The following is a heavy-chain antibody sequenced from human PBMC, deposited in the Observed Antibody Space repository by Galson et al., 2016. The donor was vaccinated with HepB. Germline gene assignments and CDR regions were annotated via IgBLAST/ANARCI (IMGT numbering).Heavy chain of an antibody. V-gene: IGHV1-69*13. J-gene: IGHJ6*02. CDR1: GGTFSNYG. D-gene: IGHD3-10*01. Sequence: SVKVSCKASGGTFSNYGISWVRQAPGQGLEWMGGIVPIFGTRNYAQKFQGRVTITADESTTTAYMVLSSLRSEDAAVYYCARDYTMLRAVMGVYFGMDVWGQGTTVTVSS. CDR2: IVPIFGTR. CDR3: ARDYTMLRAVMGVYFGMDV.